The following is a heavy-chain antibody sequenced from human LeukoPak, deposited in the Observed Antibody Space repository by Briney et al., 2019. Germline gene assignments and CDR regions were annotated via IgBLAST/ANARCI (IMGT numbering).Heavy chain of an antibody. V-gene: IGHV3-48*04. J-gene: IGHJ6*03. CDR1: GFTFSSYG. D-gene: IGHD3-10*01. CDR2: ISSSSSTI. Sequence: GGSLRLSCAASGFTFSSYGMTWVRQAPGKGLEWVSYISSSSSTIYYADSVKGRFTISRDNSKNSLYLQMNSLRAEDTALYYCAKAGAGDYYYYYMDVWGKGTTVTVSS. CDR3: AKAGAGDYYYYYMDV.